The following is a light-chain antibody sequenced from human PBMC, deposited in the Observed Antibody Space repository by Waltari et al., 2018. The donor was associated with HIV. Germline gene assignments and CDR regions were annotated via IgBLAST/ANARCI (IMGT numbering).Light chain of an antibody. CDR2: DNV. Sequence: YVLTQPPSVSVAPGEMARLTCGGNNIGNKGVHWYQLKSGQAPLLFIFDNVDRPSRITERFSGSISGFTATLAISRVEPGDEAVYYCQVWDRPSDQWVFGGGTTLIV. V-gene: IGLV3-21*01. CDR3: QVWDRPSDQWV. CDR1: NIGNKG. J-gene: IGLJ3*02.